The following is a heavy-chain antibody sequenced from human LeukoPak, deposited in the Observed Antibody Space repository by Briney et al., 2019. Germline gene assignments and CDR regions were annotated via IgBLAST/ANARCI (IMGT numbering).Heavy chain of an antibody. V-gene: IGHV3-53*01. CDR2: SYSGGDT. J-gene: IGHJ4*02. D-gene: IGHD1-1*01. CDR1: GFTVSRNY. Sequence: GGSLRLSCAASGFTVSRNYMSWVRQAPGKALEWVSVSYSGGDTYYPDSVKGRFTVSRDNPKNTVYLQMNSLRAEDTAVYFCARSPVLDRNDWSFADWGQGTLVTVSS. CDR3: ARSPVLDRNDWSFAD.